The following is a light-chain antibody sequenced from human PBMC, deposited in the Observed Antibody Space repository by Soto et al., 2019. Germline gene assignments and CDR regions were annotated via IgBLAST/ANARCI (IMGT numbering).Light chain of an antibody. J-gene: IGKJ4*01. Sequence: ENLLTQSPATLSLSPGERATLSCRASQSVSSNLAWYQQKPGQAPRLLIYDASNRATGIPARFSGSGSGTDFTLTISSLQPEDFAVYYCHQRSNWPPTFGGGTKVDIK. CDR3: HQRSNWPPT. CDR1: QSVSSN. CDR2: DAS. V-gene: IGKV3-11*01.